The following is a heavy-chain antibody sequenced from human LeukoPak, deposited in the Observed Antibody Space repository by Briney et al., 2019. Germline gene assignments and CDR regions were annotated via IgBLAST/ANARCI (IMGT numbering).Heavy chain of an antibody. CDR3: ARHNYYYYGMDV. V-gene: IGHV4-39*02. Sequence: TSETLSLTCTVSGDSISRSNFYWGRIRQPPGKGLEWIGSIHYSGSTFYNPSLKSRVTISVDTSKNHFSLRLSSVTAADTAVYYCARHNYYYYGMDVWGQGTTVTVSS. J-gene: IGHJ6*02. CDR1: GDSISRSNFY. D-gene: IGHD2-21*01. CDR2: IHYSGST.